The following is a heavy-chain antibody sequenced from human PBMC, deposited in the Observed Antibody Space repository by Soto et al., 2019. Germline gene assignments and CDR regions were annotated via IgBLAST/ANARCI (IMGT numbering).Heavy chain of an antibody. CDR2: ISGSGGST. Sequence: EVQLLESGGGLVQPGGSLSLSCAASGFTFSSYAMRWVRQAPVKGLEWVSAISGSGGSTYYADSVKGRFTISRDNSKNTLYLQMNSLRAEDTAVYYCARRGSGSYYDYWGQGTLVTGSS. D-gene: IGHD1-26*01. CDR1: GFTFSSYA. J-gene: IGHJ4*02. CDR3: ARRGSGSYYDY. V-gene: IGHV3-23*01.